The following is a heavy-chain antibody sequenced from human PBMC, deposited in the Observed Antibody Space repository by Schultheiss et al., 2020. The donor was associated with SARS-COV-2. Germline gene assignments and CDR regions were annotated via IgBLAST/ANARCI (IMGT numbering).Heavy chain of an antibody. CDR1: GGSISSYY. CDR2: INHSGST. D-gene: IGHD6-19*01. J-gene: IGHJ4*02. V-gene: IGHV4-34*01. CDR3: ARATGAESGWYSL. Sequence: SETLSLTCTVSGGSISSYYWSWIRQPPGKGLEWIGEINHSGSTYYNPSLKSRVTISVDTSKNQFSLKLSSVTAADTAVYYCARATGAESGWYSLWGQGTLVTVSS.